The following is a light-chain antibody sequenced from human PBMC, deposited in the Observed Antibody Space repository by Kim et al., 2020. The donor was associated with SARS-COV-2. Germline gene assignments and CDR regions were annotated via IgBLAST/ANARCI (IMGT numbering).Light chain of an antibody. CDR2: GAS. CDR1: QSVSSN. CDR3: QQSNNWPLT. J-gene: IGKJ4*01. Sequence: GSPGERATLSCRTSQSVSSNLAWYQQKPGQAPRLLIYGASTRATGIPASFSGSGSGTEFTLTISSLQSEDFAVYYCQQSNNWPLTFGGGTKVDIK. V-gene: IGKV3-15*01.